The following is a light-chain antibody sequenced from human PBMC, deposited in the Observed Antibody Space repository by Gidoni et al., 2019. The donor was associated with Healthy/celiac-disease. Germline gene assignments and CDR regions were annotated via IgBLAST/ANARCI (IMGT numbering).Light chain of an antibody. CDR2: WAS. CDR1: QSVLYSSNNKNY. Sequence: DIVMTQSPDPLAVSLGERATINCKSSQSVLYSSNNKNYLAWYQQQPGQPPKLLIYWASTRESGVPDRFSGSGSGTDFTLTISSLQAEDVAVYYCQQYYSTPYTFGQGTKLEIK. J-gene: IGKJ2*01. V-gene: IGKV4-1*01. CDR3: QQYYSTPYT.